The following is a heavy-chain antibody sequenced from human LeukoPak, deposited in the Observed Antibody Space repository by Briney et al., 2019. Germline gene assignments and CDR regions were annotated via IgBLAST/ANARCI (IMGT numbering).Heavy chain of an antibody. CDR3: AGDRYWYFDL. V-gene: IGHV4-4*07. CDR2: IDTIGST. Sequence: SETLSLTCTVSGASIRRYYWSWIRQPAGKGLEWIGRIDTIGSTNYNPFLKSRLTVSVDTSKNQFSLKLTSVTAADTAVYYCAGDRYWYFDLWGRGTLITASS. CDR1: GASIRRYY. J-gene: IGHJ2*01.